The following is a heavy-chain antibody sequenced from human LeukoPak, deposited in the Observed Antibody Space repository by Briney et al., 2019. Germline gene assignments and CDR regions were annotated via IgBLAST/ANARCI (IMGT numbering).Heavy chain of an antibody. J-gene: IGHJ4*02. Sequence: SDTLSLTCTVSGGSITTYFWSWIPQPPGKGLECIGYIYYTGNTNYSTSLRNRVTISVDTSKNQFSLKLNSVTAADTALYFCAGARGGAYGFAFDSWGQGTLVTVSS. V-gene: IGHV4-59*07. CDR1: GGSITTYF. CDR2: IYYTGNT. CDR3: AGARGGAYGFAFDS. D-gene: IGHD3-10*01.